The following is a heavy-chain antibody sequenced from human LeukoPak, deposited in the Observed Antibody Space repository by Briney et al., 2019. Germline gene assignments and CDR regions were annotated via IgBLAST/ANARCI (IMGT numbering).Heavy chain of an antibody. V-gene: IGHV3-64D*06. D-gene: IGHD3-10*01. Sequence: QPGGSLRLSCSASGFTFSSYAMHWVRQAPGKGLEYVSAISSNGGSTYYADSVKGRFTISRDNSKNTLYLQMSSLRAEDTAVYYCVKESYGSGSYYGPLYFDYWGQGTLVTVSS. J-gene: IGHJ4*02. CDR2: ISSNGGST. CDR1: GFTFSSYA. CDR3: VKESYGSGSYYGPLYFDY.